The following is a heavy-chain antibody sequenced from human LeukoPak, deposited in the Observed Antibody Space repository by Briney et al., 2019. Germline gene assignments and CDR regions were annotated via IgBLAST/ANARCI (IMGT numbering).Heavy chain of an antibody. Sequence: SVKVSCKASGGTFSSYAISWVRQAPGQGLEWMGGIIPIFGTANYAQKFQGRVTITADKSTSTAYMELSSLRSEDTAVYYCAREGVYYDSSGYYVNFDYWGQGTLVTVSS. V-gene: IGHV1-69*06. CDR1: GGTFSSYA. J-gene: IGHJ4*02. CDR3: AREGVYYDSSGYYVNFDY. CDR2: IIPIFGTA. D-gene: IGHD3-22*01.